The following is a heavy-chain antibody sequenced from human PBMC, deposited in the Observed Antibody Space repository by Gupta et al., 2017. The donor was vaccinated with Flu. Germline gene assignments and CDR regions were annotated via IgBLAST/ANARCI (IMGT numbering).Heavy chain of an antibody. J-gene: IGHJ5*02. D-gene: IGHD3/OR15-3a*01. V-gene: IGHV3-73*01. Sequence: EVQLVESGGGLVQPGGSLKLSCAASGFTFSGHTMHWVRQASGKGLEWVSRIRSKANSYATAYAASVKGRFTISRDDSKNTAYLQMNSLQTDDTAVYYCARGMDGGWFDPRGQGTLVTVSS. CDR2: IRSKANSYAT. CDR3: ARGMDGGWFDP. CDR1: GFTFSGHT.